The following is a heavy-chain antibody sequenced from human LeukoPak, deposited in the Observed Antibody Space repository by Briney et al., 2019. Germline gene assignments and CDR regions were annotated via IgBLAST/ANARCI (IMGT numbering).Heavy chain of an antibody. CDR1: GGSISRGSYY. Sequence: SETLSLTCTVSGGSISRGSYYWSWIRQPAGKGLECIGRIYTSVSTNYHPSLKSRVPISVHTSKNQFSLKLSSVTAAHTAVYYCARGSYGNWFDPWGQGTLVTVSS. D-gene: IGHD5-18*01. J-gene: IGHJ5*02. V-gene: IGHV4-61*02. CDR2: IYTSVST. CDR3: ARGSYGNWFDP.